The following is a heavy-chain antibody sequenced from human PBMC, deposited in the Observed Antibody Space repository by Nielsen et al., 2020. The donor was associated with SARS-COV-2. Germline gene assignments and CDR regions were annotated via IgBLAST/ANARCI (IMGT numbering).Heavy chain of an antibody. Sequence: GGSLTLSCTTSGFTFTRYSMNWVRQAPGKGLEWVSSITISSAYTSYADAVKGRFTISRDNAKNSLYLQMNSLRAEDTAVYYCARSFYFDSPGYTPFDYWGQGTLVTVSS. V-gene: IGHV3-21*01. CDR3: ARSFYFDSPGYTPFDY. D-gene: IGHD3-9*01. CDR1: GFTFTRYS. J-gene: IGHJ4*02. CDR2: ITISSAYT.